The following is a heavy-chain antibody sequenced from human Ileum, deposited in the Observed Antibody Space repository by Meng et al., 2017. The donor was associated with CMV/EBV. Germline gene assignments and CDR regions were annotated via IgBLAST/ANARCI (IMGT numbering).Heavy chain of an antibody. D-gene: IGHD3-10*01. CDR3: ARGTKYGSGNWFDP. Sequence: QVEYREAGPGLVKPSQTLSLSCPVSGDSMSSGDFYWSLIRQPPGRGLEWIGYIYYSGSTYYNPSLKSRVTISVDTSKNQFSLNLASVTAADTAVYYCARGTKYGSGNWFDPWGQGTLVTVSS. J-gene: IGHJ5*02. V-gene: IGHV4-30-4*08. CDR1: GDSMSSGDFY. CDR2: IYYSGST.